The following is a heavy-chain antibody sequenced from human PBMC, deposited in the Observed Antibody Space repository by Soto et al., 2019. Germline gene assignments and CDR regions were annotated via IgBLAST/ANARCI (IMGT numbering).Heavy chain of an antibody. CDR2: IIPIFGTA. J-gene: IGHJ4*02. D-gene: IGHD2-2*01. CDR1: GGTFSSYA. CDR3: ARDMGSYCSSTSCADY. Sequence: SVKVSCKASGGTFSSYAISWVRQAPGQGLEWMGGIIPIFGTANYAQKFQGRVTITADESTSTAYMELSSLRSEDTAVYYCARDMGSYCSSTSCADYWGQGTLVTVSS. V-gene: IGHV1-69*13.